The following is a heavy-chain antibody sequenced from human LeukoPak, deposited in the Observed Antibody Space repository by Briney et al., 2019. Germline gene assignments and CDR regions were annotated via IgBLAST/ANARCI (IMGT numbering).Heavy chain of an antibody. CDR1: GFTFSSYA. D-gene: IGHD6-19*01. V-gene: IGHV3-23*01. CDR3: AKEGSTTVAGYADYFQH. J-gene: IGHJ1*01. Sequence: GGSLRLSCAASGFTFSSYAMSWVRQVPGKGLEWVSVISGNGGSTHYTDSVKGRFTISRDNSKNTLYLQMNSLRAEDTAVYYCAKEGSTTVAGYADYFQHWGQGTLVTVSS. CDR2: ISGNGGST.